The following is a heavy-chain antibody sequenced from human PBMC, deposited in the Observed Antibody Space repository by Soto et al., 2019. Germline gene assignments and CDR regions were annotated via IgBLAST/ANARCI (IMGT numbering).Heavy chain of an antibody. J-gene: IGHJ6*02. CDR2: IYYSGST. CDR1: GGYISSYY. V-gene: IGHV4-59*01. CDR3: ARAFMGSYPYYYYGMDV. D-gene: IGHD3-16*02. Sequence: SETLSLTCTVAGGYISSYYWSWIRQPPGKGLEWIGYIYYSGSTNYNPSLKSRVTISVDTSKNQFSLKLSSVTAADTAVYYCARAFMGSYPYYYYGMDVWGQGTTVTVSS.